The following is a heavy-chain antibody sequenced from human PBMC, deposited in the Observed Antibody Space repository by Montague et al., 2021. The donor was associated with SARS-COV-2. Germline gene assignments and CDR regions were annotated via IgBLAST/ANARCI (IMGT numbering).Heavy chain of an antibody. D-gene: IGHD3-10*01. CDR2: ISGSGGST. Sequence: SLRLSCAASGFTFSSYAMSWVRQAPGKGLEWVSAISGSGGSTYYADSMKGRFTISRDNSKNTLYLQMNSLRAEDTAVYYCAKDIAVLGELSYYYGMDVWGQGTTVTVSS. CDR3: AKDIAVLGELSYYYGMDV. V-gene: IGHV3-23*01. J-gene: IGHJ6*02. CDR1: GFTFSSYA.